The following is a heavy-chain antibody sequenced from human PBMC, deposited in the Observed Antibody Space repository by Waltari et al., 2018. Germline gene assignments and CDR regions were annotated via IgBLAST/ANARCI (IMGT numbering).Heavy chain of an antibody. CDR3: ARFGRNDAFDY. CDR1: GGSISSSSYY. D-gene: IGHD1-1*01. CDR2: MYDSGCT. V-gene: IGHV4-39*07. Sequence: QLQLQESGPGLVKPSETLSLTCTVSGGSISSSSYYWGWIRQPPGKGLEWIGGMYDSGCTYDNPSRKMRVTISVDTSKNQFSLKLSSVTAADTAVYYCARFGRNDAFDYWGQGTLVTVSS. J-gene: IGHJ4*02.